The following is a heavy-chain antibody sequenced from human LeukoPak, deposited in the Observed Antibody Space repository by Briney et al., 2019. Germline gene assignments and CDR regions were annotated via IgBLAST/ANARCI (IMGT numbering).Heavy chain of an antibody. V-gene: IGHV5-51*01. D-gene: IGHD2-15*01. CDR3: VRPPSGYCSGGSCYPDAFDI. CDR1: GYSFTSYW. CDR2: IYPGDSDT. Sequence: GESLKISCKGSGYSFTSYWIGWVRQMPGKGLEWMGIIYPGDSDTRYSPSFQGQVTISADKSISTAYLQWSSLKASDTAMYYCVRPPSGYCSGGSCYPDAFDIGGQGTMVTVSS. J-gene: IGHJ3*02.